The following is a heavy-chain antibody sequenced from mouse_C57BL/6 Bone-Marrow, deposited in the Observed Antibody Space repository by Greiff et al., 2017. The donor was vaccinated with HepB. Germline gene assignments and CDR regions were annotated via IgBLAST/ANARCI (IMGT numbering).Heavy chain of an antibody. J-gene: IGHJ3*01. CDR2: ISAGGSYT. CDR3: ARGYAY. Sequence: VQLKESGGGLVKPGGSLKLSCAASGFTFSSYAMSWVRQTPEKRLEWVATISAGGSYTYYPDNVKGRFTISRDNAKNNLYLQMSHLKSEDTAMYYCARGYAYWGQGTLVTVSA. V-gene: IGHV5-4*01. CDR1: GFTFSSYA.